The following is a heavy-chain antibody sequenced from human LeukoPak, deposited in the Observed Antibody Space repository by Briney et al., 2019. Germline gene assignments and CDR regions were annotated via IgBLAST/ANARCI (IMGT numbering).Heavy chain of an antibody. D-gene: IGHD2/OR15-2a*01. CDR3: ARERTPLKIVDDAFDI. CDR2: ISYDGSNK. CDR1: GFTFSSYG. Sequence: GGSLRLSCAASGFTFSSYGMHWVRQAPGKGLEWVAVISYDGSNKYYADSVKGRFTISRDNSKNTLYLQMNSLRSDDTAVYYCARERTPLKIVDDAFDIWGQGTMVTVSS. V-gene: IGHV3-30*03. J-gene: IGHJ3*02.